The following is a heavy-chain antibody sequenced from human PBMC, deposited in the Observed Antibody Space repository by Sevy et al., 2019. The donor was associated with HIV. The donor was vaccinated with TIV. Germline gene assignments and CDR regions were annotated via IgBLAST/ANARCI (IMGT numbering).Heavy chain of an antibody. D-gene: IGHD3-3*01. V-gene: IGHV4-4*07. J-gene: IGHJ5*02. CDR2: IYSSGST. Sequence: SETLSLTCTVSGDSISNYYWSWIRQPAGKGLEWIGRIYSSGSTKYNPSLKSRVIMSVDTSKNQFSLKVISVTAADTAVYYCARELRRTIIGDLSPWFDPWGQGTLVTVS. CDR3: ARELRRTIIGDLSPWFDP. CDR1: GDSISNYY.